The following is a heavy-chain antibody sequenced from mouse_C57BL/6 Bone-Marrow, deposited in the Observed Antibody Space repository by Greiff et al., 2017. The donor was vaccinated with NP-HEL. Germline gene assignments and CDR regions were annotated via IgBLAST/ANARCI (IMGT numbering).Heavy chain of an antibody. CDR3: ARTPYYAMDY. J-gene: IGHJ4*01. CDR1: GYTFTDYY. Sequence: EVQLQQSGPVLVKPGAPVKMSCKAFGYTFTDYYMNWVKQSHGKSLEWIGVINPYNGGTSYNQQFKGKATLTVDKSSSTAYMELNSLTSEDSAVYYCARTPYYAMDYWGQGTSVTVSS. CDR2: INPYNGGT. V-gene: IGHV1-19*01.